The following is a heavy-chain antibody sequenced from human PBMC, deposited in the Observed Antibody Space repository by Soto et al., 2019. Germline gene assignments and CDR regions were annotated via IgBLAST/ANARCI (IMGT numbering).Heavy chain of an antibody. V-gene: IGHV3-13*01. Sequence: PGGSLRLSCAASGFGFNGYDMHWVRQAPGKNLEWVAAISTAGDTYYLGSVKGRFTISREDAKNSLSLQMNSLRVGDTAVYYCARGGDRFDGMDVSGQGTTVNVSS. CDR3: ARGGDRFDGMDV. CDR1: GFGFNGYD. J-gene: IGHJ6*02. CDR2: ISTAGDT. D-gene: IGHD3-16*01.